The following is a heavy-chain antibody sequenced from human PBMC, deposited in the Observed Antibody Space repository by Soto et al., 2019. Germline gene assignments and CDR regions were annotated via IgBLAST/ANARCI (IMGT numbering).Heavy chain of an antibody. J-gene: IGHJ6*02. V-gene: IGHV1-69*13. CDR2: IIPIFGTA. CDR1: GGTFSSYA. CDR3: ARDDSSGYFRSYYYYGMDV. D-gene: IGHD3-22*01. Sequence: GASVKVSCKASGGTFSSYAISWVRQAPGQGLEWMGGIIPIFGTANYAQKFQGRVTITADESTSTAYMELSSLRSEDTAVYYCARDDSSGYFRSYYYYGMDVCGQGTTVTVSS.